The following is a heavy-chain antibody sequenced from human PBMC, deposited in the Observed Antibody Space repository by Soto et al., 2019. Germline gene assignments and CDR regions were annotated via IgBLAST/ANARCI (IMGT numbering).Heavy chain of an antibody. V-gene: IGHV3-53*01. J-gene: IGHJ4*02. D-gene: IGHD3-22*01. CDR2: VYTGVNT. CDR1: GLTVSSNY. CDR3: ARLDYYDSSGPLWYYFDY. Sequence: PGGSRRLSCAASGLTVSSNYMSWVRQAPGKGLEWVSVVYTGVNTNYADSVKGRFTISRDNSKNTLYLQMSSLRAEDTAVYYCARLDYYDSSGPLWYYFDYWGQGTLVTVSS.